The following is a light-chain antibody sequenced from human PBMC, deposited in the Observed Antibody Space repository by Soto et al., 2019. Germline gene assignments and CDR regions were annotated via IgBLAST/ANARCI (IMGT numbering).Light chain of an antibody. CDR2: GIS. Sequence: DIKMTQSPSSLSASVGDRVTITCRASQTISNYLNWYHQKPGKPPKLLIYGISTLQSGVPSMFSGNEAGTNFTLTISTRQPEYFATYYCQRSFNTPYTFGRGTELEVK. CDR1: QTISNY. J-gene: IGKJ2*01. V-gene: IGKV1-39*01. CDR3: QRSFNTPYT.